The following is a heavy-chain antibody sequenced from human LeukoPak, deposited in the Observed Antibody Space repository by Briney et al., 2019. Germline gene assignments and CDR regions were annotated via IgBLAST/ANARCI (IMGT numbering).Heavy chain of an antibody. Sequence: PSETLSLTCAVYGGSLGGYSWSWIRQPPGKGLEWIGEINHSGSTNYNPSLKSRVTISVDTSKNQFSLKLTSVTAADTAVYYCARRSSGWYFDYWGQGTLVTVSS. CDR3: ARRSSGWYFDY. J-gene: IGHJ4*02. CDR2: INHSGST. D-gene: IGHD6-19*01. CDR1: GGSLGGYS. V-gene: IGHV4-34*01.